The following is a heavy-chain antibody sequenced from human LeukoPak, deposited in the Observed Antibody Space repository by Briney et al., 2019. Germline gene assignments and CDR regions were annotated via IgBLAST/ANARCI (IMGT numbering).Heavy chain of an antibody. CDR2: IRYNGSNK. CDR3: AKGRSSSSYYFDY. CDR1: GFSFSTYG. J-gene: IGHJ4*02. Sequence: GGSLRLSCAASGFSFSTYGMHWVGQAPGKGLEWVAFIRYNGSNKYYADSVKGRFTISRDNSKNTLYLQMNSLRAEDTAVYYCAKGRSSSSYYFDYWGQGTLVTVSS. V-gene: IGHV3-30*02. D-gene: IGHD6-13*01.